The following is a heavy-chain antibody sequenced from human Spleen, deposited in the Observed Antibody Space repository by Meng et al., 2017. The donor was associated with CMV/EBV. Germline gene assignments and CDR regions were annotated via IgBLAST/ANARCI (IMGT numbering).Heavy chain of an antibody. D-gene: IGHD6-13*01. CDR1: GWYFSGYY. V-gene: IGHV4-34*01. Sequence: QVQLQQWGAGLLKPSDTLSRTCAVYGWYFSGYYWSWIRQPPGKGLEWIGEINHSGSTNYNPSLKSRVTISVDTSKNQFSLKLSSVTAADTAVYYCARGRQQLGRYFDYWGQGTLVTVSS. CDR2: INHSGST. CDR3: ARGRQQLGRYFDY. J-gene: IGHJ4*02.